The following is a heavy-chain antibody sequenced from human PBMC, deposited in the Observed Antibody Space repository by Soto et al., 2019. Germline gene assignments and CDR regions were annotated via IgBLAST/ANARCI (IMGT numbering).Heavy chain of an antibody. D-gene: IGHD6-6*01. CDR1: GGSFSGYY. CDR3: ARLPNIYSSSSYCYYYYYMDV. V-gene: IGHV4-34*01. CDR2: INHSGST. Sequence: PSETLSLACAVYGGSFSGYYWSWIRQPPGKGLEWIGEINHSGSTNYNPSLKSRVTISVDTSKNQFSLKLSSVTAADTAVYYCARLPNIYSSSSYCYYYYYMDVWGKGTTVTVSS. J-gene: IGHJ6*03.